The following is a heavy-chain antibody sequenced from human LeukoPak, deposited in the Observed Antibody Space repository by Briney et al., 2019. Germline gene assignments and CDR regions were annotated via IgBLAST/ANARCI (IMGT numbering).Heavy chain of an antibody. CDR2: INHSGST. Sequence: SETLSLTCTVSGGSISSYYWSWIRQPPGKGLEWIGEINHSGSTNYNPSLKSRVTISVDTSKNQFSLKLSSVTAADTAVYYCARGRLADYWGQGTLVTVSS. CDR3: ARGRLADY. J-gene: IGHJ4*02. D-gene: IGHD4-11*01. CDR1: GGSISSYY. V-gene: IGHV4-34*01.